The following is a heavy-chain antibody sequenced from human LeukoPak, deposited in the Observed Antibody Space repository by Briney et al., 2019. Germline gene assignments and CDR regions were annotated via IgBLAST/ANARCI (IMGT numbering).Heavy chain of an antibody. Sequence: SGPTLVNPPQTLTLTCTFSGFSLSTSGEGVGWIRQPPVKALEWPALIYGDDNKRYSPSLKSRLTITKDTSKDQVVLTMTNMNPVDTATYYCAHERLGDKDYWGQGTLVTVSS. CDR1: GFSLSTSGEG. D-gene: IGHD3-16*01. J-gene: IGHJ4*02. CDR2: IYGDDNK. V-gene: IGHV2-5*02. CDR3: AHERLGDKDY.